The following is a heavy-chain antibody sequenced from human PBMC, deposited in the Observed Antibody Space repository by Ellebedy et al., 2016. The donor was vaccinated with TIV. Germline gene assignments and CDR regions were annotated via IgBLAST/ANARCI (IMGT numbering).Heavy chain of an antibody. D-gene: IGHD1-1*01. CDR1: GGSITNSY. CDR3: ARGYSEPFVFHFYSYHYVMDV. Sequence: MPSETLSLTCTVSGGSITNSYWRWMRQPPGRGLEWIGDIYYSGSTNYNSSLNSRVTISADTSKNHLSLKLSSVTAADTAVFYCARGYSEPFVFHFYSYHYVMDVWGQGTTVTVSS. J-gene: IGHJ6*02. V-gene: IGHV4-59*01. CDR2: IYYSGST.